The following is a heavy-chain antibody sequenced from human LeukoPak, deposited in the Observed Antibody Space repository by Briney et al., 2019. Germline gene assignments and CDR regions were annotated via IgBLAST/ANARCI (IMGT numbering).Heavy chain of an antibody. J-gene: IGHJ6*03. CDR2: IYYSGNT. CDR1: GGSISSSNYY. Sequence: KPSETLSLTCTVSGGSISSSNYYWGWIRQPPGKGLEWIGSIYYSGNTNYNPSLKSRVTILVDTSKNQVSLKLSSVTAADTAVYFCARDWGVGGRPSYMDVWGKGTTVTVSS. V-gene: IGHV4-39*07. D-gene: IGHD6-6*01. CDR3: ARDWGVGGRPSYMDV.